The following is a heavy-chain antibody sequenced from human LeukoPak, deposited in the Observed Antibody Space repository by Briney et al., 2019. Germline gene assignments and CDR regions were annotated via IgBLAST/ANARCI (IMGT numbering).Heavy chain of an antibody. J-gene: IGHJ4*02. CDR2: ISAYNGNT. D-gene: IGHD6-19*01. CDR1: GYTFTNYD. Sequence: ASVKVSFKASGYTFTNYDINWVRQAPGQGLEWMGWISAYNGNTNYAQKLQGRVTMTTDTSTSTAYMELRSLRSDDTAVYYCARAPPRPGIAVAGLDYWGQGTLVTVSS. V-gene: IGHV1-18*01. CDR3: ARAPPRPGIAVAGLDY.